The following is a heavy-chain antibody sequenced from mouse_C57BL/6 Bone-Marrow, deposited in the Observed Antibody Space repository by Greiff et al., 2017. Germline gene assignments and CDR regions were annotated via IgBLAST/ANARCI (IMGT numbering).Heavy chain of an antibody. CDR1: GYTFTNYW. Sequence: VQLVESGAELVRPGTSVKMSCKASGYTFTNYWIGWAKQRPGHGLEWIGDIYPGGGSTNYNQKFKGKATLTADKSSSTAYMQFSSLTSEDSAIYYCARYTLYAMDYWGQGTSVTVSS. V-gene: IGHV1-63*01. CDR3: ARYTLYAMDY. D-gene: IGHD5-1-1*01. CDR2: IYPGGGST. J-gene: IGHJ4*01.